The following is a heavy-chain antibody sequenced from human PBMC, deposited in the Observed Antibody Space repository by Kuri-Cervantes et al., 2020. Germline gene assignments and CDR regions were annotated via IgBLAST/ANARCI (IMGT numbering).Heavy chain of an antibody. J-gene: IGHJ6*02. CDR2: IKQDGSQI. V-gene: IGHV3-7*01. Sequence: GGSLRLSCVASGFTFNDFWMTWVRQAPGKGLEWVANIKQDGSQIHYLDSVKGRFTISRDNAKNSLYLQMNSLRAEDTADYYCGRGGHVMDVWGQGTTVTVSS. CDR1: GFTFNDFW. CDR3: GRGGHVMDV.